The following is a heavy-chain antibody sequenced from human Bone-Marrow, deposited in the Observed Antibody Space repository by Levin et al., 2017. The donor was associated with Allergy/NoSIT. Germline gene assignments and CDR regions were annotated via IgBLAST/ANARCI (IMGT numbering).Heavy chain of an antibody. D-gene: IGHD6-13*01. Sequence: KSGGSLRLSCVGSGFTFTDYYMNWIRRAPGKGLEWVSYMSVLGHTILYADSVKGRFTISRDNSKNSLYLQMDNLRPEDTAVYYCARQQELVPRIDYWGQGTLVTVAS. CDR2: MSVLGHTI. CDR3: ARQQELVPRIDY. J-gene: IGHJ4*02. V-gene: IGHV3-11*01. CDR1: GFTFTDYY.